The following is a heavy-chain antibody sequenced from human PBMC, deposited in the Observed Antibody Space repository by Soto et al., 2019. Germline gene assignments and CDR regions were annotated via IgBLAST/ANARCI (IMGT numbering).Heavy chain of an antibody. D-gene: IGHD3-3*01. V-gene: IGHV1-8*01. CDR3: ASGLRYCDFWSGYPPDY. Sequence: QVQLVQSGAEVKKPGASVKVSCKASGYTFTSYDINWVRQATGQGLEWMGWMNPNSGNTGYAQKFQGRVTMTRNTSIRTAYMELSSLRSEDTAVYYCASGLRYCDFWSGYPPDYWGQGTLVTVSS. J-gene: IGHJ4*02. CDR2: MNPNSGNT. CDR1: GYTFTSYD.